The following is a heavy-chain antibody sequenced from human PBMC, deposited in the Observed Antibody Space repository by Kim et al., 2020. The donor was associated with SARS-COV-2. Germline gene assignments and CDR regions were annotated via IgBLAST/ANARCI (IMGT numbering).Heavy chain of an antibody. CDR3: ARLSIAAPRMTSL. Sequence: GGSLRLSCAASGFTFSSYSMNWVRQAPGKGLEWVSSISSSSSYIYYADSVKGRFTISRDNAKNSLYLQMNSLRAEDTAVYYCARLSIAAPRMTSLWGQGTLVTVSS. J-gene: IGHJ4*02. D-gene: IGHD6-6*01. CDR1: GFTFSSYS. CDR2: ISSSSSYI. V-gene: IGHV3-21*01.